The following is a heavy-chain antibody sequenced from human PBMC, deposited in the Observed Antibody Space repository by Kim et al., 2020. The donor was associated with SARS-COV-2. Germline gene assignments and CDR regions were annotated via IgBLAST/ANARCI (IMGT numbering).Heavy chain of an antibody. CDR1: GDNVSRSSAS. D-gene: IGHD6-19*01. Sequence: SQTLSLTCAITGDNVSRSSASWSWIRQSPSRGLEWLGRTYYASKWYSEYAISMGCRMIIEPDTSKNHFSLQLSRVTPADTAVYYCARATGWYFFDFWGQGSLVTVSS. V-gene: IGHV6-1*01. CDR3: ARATGWYFFDF. J-gene: IGHJ4*02. CDR2: TYYASKWYS.